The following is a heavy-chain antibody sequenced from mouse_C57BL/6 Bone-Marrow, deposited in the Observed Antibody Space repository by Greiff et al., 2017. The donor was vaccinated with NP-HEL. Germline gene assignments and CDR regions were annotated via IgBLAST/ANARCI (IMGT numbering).Heavy chain of an antibody. J-gene: IGHJ4*01. CDR2: IDPETGGT. Sequence: QVQLQQSGAELVRPGASVTLSCKASGYTFTDYEMHWVKQTPVHGLEWIGAIDPETGGTAYNQKFKGKAILTADKSSSTAYMELRRLTSEDSAVYHCTSYGYPYAMDYWGQGTSVTVSS. V-gene: IGHV1-15*01. CDR1: GYTFTDYE. CDR3: TSYGYPYAMDY. D-gene: IGHD2-2*01.